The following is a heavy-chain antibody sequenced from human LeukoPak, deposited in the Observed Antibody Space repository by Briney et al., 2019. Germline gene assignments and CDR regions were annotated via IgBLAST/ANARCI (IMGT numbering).Heavy chain of an antibody. D-gene: IGHD5-18*01. V-gene: IGHV3-21*01. J-gene: IGHJ4*02. Sequence: PGGSLRLSCAASGFTFSGYTMNWVRQAPGEGLEWVSSVNSDGNYIYYADSLRGRFTISRDNAKNSLYLQMNSLRAEDTAIYYCATNTPMGHYFDNWGQGTLISVSS. CDR3: ATNTPMGHYFDN. CDR1: GFTFSGYT. CDR2: VNSDGNYI.